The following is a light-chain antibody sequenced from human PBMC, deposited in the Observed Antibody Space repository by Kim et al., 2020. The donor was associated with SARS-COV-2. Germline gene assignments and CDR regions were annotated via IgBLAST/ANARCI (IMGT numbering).Light chain of an antibody. J-gene: IGKJ4*01. V-gene: IGKV3-20*01. Sequence: TPSLAHGERATRSCRASQSLTNNCLAWYQQKPGQAPMLLMSDVSSRATGIPDRFSGSGSGTDFTLTISRLEPEDFAVYYCQQYGSFGGGTKVDIK. CDR1: QSLTNNC. CDR2: DVS. CDR3: QQYGS.